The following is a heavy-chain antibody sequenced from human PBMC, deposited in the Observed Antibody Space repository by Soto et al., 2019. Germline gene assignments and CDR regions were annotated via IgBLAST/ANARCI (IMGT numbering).Heavy chain of an antibody. J-gene: IGHJ6*02. Sequence: SETLSLTCAVYGGSFSGYYWSWIRQPPGKGLEWIGEINHSGSTNYNPSLKSRVTISVDTSKNQFSLKLSSVTAADTAVYYCAREGDFWSGYYYGMDVWGQGTTVTVSS. V-gene: IGHV4-34*01. CDR1: GGSFSGYY. CDR3: AREGDFWSGYYYGMDV. D-gene: IGHD3-3*01. CDR2: INHSGST.